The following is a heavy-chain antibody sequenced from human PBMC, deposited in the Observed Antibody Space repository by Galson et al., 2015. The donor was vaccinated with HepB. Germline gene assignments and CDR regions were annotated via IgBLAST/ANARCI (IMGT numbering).Heavy chain of an antibody. V-gene: IGHV6-1*01. Sequence: CAISGDSVSSNSAAWNRIRQSPSRGLEWLGRTYYRSKWYNDYAVSVKSRITINPDTSKNQFSLQLNSVTPEDTAVYYCAREDVVVVGASFDYWGQGTLVTVSS. CDR2: TYYRSKWYN. CDR1: GDSVSSNSAA. CDR3: AREDVVVVGASFDY. J-gene: IGHJ4*02. D-gene: IGHD1-26*01.